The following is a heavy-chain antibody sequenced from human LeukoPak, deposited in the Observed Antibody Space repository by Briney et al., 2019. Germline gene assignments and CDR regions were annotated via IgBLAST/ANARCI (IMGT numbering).Heavy chain of an antibody. CDR3: ARGGPMGRDGYTFDY. J-gene: IGHJ4*02. D-gene: IGHD5-24*01. CDR2: IIPIFGTA. V-gene: IGHV1-69*13. Sequence: SVKVSCKASGGTFSSYAISWLRQAPGQGLEWMGGIIPIFGTANYAQKFQGRVTITADESTSTAYMELSSLRSEDTAVYYCARGGPMGRDGYTFDYWGQGTLVTVSS. CDR1: GGTFSSYA.